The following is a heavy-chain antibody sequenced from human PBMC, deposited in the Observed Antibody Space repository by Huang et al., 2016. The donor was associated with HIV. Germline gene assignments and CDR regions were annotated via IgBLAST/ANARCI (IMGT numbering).Heavy chain of an antibody. Sequence: QAQLVQSGAAVMKPGSSVRVSCKASGVSFSDYAFSGVRRAPGQGLDWLGGIIPRFGLTNVAPRVQGRVTIAADKSSNTEYLELTSLRSGDTAVYYCAREGQNWLGKPFGALAFWGQGTEVIVSS. D-gene: IGHD3-16*01. CDR3: AREGQNWLGKPFGALAF. CDR1: GVSFSDYA. V-gene: IGHV1-69*10. J-gene: IGHJ4*03. CDR2: IIPRFGLT.